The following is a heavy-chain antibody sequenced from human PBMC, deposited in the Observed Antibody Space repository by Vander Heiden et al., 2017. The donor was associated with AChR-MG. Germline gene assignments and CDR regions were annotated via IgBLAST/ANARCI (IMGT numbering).Heavy chain of an antibody. Sequence: QAPGQGLEWLAVIWFNGSKKYYADSVKGRFTISRDNSKNTVYVEMNRLRAEDTAVYYCARGDRGYDYSYYMDVWGKGTAVTVSS. CDR3: ARGDRGYDYSYYMDV. J-gene: IGHJ6*03. D-gene: IGHD5-12*01. CDR2: IWFNGSKK. V-gene: IGHV3-33*01.